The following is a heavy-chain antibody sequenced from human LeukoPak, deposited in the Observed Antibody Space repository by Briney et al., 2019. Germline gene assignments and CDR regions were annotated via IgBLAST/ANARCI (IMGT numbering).Heavy chain of an antibody. D-gene: IGHD5-12*01. CDR2: ISSSGSTI. V-gene: IGHV3-11*01. Sequence: GGSLRLSCAASGFTFSDCYMSWIRQAPGKGLEWVSYISSSGSTIYYADSVKGRFTISRDNAKKSVFLQMNRLRVEDTAVYYCARGGYSGYDLDYWGQGTLVTVSS. CDR1: GFTFSDCY. J-gene: IGHJ4*02. CDR3: ARGGYSGYDLDY.